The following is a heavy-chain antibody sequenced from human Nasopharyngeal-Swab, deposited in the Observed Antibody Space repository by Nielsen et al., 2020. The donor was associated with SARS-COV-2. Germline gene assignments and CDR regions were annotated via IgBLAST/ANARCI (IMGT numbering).Heavy chain of an antibody. Sequence: VRQAPGKGLEWVSYISSSSSTKYYADSVKGRFTISRDNAKNSLYLQMNSLRDKDTAVYYCARDAIVVVPAAIQYWGQGTLVTVSS. CDR3: ARDAIVVVPAAIQY. CDR2: ISSSSSTK. J-gene: IGHJ4*02. V-gene: IGHV3-48*02. D-gene: IGHD2-2*02.